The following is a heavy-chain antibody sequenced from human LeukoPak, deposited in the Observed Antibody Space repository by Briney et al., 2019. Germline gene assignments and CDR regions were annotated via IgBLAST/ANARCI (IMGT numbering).Heavy chain of an antibody. J-gene: IGHJ6*02. V-gene: IGHV5-51*01. CDR1: GYSFTTYW. CDR2: IYPGDSDT. CDR3: ARPSDMGYHYGMDV. Sequence: NPGESLKISCKGSGYSFTTYWIGWVRQMPGKGLEWMGIIYPGDSDTRYSPSFQGQVTISVDKSISTAYLQWSGLKASDTAIYYCARPSDMGYHYGMDVWGQGTTVTVSS.